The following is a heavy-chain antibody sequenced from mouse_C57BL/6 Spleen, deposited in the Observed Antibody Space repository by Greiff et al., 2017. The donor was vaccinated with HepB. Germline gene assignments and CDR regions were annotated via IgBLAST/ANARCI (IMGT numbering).Heavy chain of an antibody. J-gene: IGHJ3*01. Sequence: VQLQQSGAELVKPGASVKLSCKASGYTFTSYGMSWLKQRTGQGLEWIGEINPSSGNTYYNEKFKGKATLTADKSSSTAYMELRGLTSEDSAVYICASPYWPWAYWGKGTLVTVSA. CDR1: GYTFTSYG. CDR3: ASPYWPWAY. V-gene: IGHV1-81*01. D-gene: IGHD1-1*01. CDR2: INPSSGNT.